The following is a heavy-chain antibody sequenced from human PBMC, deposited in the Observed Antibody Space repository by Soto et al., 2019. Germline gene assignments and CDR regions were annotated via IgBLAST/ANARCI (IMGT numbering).Heavy chain of an antibody. D-gene: IGHD3-22*01. J-gene: IGHJ4*02. CDR3: TTDRSRNDGSVYGLFDY. CDR1: GYTLTELS. Sequence: ASVKVSCKVSGYTLTELSMHWVRQAPGKGLEWMGRFDPEDGETIYAQKFQGRVTMTEDTSTDTAYMELSSLRSEDTAVYHCTTDRSRNDGSVYGLFDYWGQGTLVTVSS. V-gene: IGHV1-24*01. CDR2: FDPEDGET.